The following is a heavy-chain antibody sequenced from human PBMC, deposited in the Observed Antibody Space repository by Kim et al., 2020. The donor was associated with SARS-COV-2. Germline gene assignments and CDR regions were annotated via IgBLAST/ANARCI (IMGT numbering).Heavy chain of an antibody. Sequence: SETLSLTCAVYGGSFSGYYWSWIRQPPGKGLEWIGEINHSGSTNYNPSLKSRVTISVDTSKNQFSLKLSSVTAADTAVYYCARGLGYQLLYRPYYYGMDV. CDR1: GGSFSGYY. CDR2: INHSGST. J-gene: IGHJ6*01. D-gene: IGHD2-2*02. CDR3: ARGLGYQLLYRPYYYGMDV. V-gene: IGHV4-34*01.